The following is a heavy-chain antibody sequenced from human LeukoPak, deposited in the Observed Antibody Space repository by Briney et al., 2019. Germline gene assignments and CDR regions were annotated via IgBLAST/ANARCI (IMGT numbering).Heavy chain of an antibody. CDR3: AKGGKNVVGAYVFDY. Sequence: GGSLRLSCAASGFTFSSYVMSWVRQAPGKGLEWVSGISGSGGSTYYADSVKGRFTISRDNSKSTLFLQMNSLRAEDTAAYYCAKGGKNVVGAYVFDYWGQGTLVTVSS. CDR1: GFTFSSYV. D-gene: IGHD1-26*01. CDR2: ISGSGGST. V-gene: IGHV3-23*01. J-gene: IGHJ4*02.